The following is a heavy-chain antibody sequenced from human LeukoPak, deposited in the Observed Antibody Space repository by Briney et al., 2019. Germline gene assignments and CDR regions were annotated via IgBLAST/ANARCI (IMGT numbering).Heavy chain of an antibody. CDR1: GFTFDDYA. V-gene: IGHV3-9*01. J-gene: IGHJ4*02. Sequence: PGGSLRLSCAASGFTFDDYAMHWVRHAPGKGLEWGSGITWNSGSLCYPDSVKGPFPLSRDNAKTSLYLQMNSLRSEDTALYYCAKEDRRGRHFDYWGQGTLVTVSS. D-gene: IGHD3-16*01. CDR2: ITWNSGSL. CDR3: AKEDRRGRHFDY.